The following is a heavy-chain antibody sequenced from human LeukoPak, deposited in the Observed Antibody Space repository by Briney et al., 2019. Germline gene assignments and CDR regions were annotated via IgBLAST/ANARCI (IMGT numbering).Heavy chain of an antibody. V-gene: IGHV1-18*01. CDR1: GYTFTSYG. J-gene: IGHJ6*02. CDR2: ISAYNGNT. Sequence: ASVKVSCKASGYTFTSYGISWVRQAPGQGLEWMGWISAYNGNTNYAQKLQGRVTTTTDTSTSTAYMELRSLRSDDTAVYYCARDSSGWYGIAGYYYYGMDVWGQGTTVTVSS. D-gene: IGHD6-19*01. CDR3: ARDSSGWYGIAGYYYYGMDV.